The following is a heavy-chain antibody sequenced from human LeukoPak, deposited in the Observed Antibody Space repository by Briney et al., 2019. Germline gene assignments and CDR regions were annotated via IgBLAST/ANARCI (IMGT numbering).Heavy chain of an antibody. V-gene: IGHV3-30*02. D-gene: IGHD2-15*01. CDR2: IWFDGGKI. Sequence: GGSLRLSCAASGFPFSSYVMHWLRQAPGKGLEWVAVIWFDGGKIYYADSVKGRFTISRDSSKNTLHLQMNSLRAEDTAVYYRAKVWDIVVVVAATPWRWFDPWGQGTLVTVSS. CDR3: AKVWDIVVVVAATPWRWFDP. J-gene: IGHJ5*02. CDR1: GFPFSSYV.